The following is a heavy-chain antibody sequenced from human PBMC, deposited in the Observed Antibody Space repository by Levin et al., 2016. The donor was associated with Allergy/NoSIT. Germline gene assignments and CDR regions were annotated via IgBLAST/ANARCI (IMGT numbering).Heavy chain of an antibody. CDR3: ARVNSMLVVVDFDF. Sequence: ASVKVSCKASGYTFTNYGISWVRQAPGQGLEWMGWISGYNGKTNVAQKFQGRVTMTTETSTSTAYMEMTSLTSDDTAMYYCARVNSMLVVVDFDFWGQGTLVTVSS. CDR1: GYTFTNYG. CDR2: ISGYNGKT. J-gene: IGHJ4*02. D-gene: IGHD3-22*01. V-gene: IGHV1-18*01.